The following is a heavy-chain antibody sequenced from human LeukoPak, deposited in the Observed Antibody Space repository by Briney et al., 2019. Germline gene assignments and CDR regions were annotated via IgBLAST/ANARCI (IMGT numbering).Heavy chain of an antibody. CDR2: IYYSGST. CDR3: ARVGGGSRSWFDP. CDR1: GESISGYY. D-gene: IGHD2-15*01. V-gene: IGHV4-59*01. Sequence: SETLSLTCTVSGESISGYYWSWIRQPPGKGLEWIGYIYYSGSTNYNPSLKSRVTISVDTSKNQFSLKLSSVTAADTAVYYCARVGGGSRSWFDPWGQGTLVTVSS. J-gene: IGHJ5*02.